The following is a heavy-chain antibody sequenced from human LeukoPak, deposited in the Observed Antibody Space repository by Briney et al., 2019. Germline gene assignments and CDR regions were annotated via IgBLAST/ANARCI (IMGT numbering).Heavy chain of an antibody. CDR3: TRHDYGSGRRDY. Sequence: SETLSLTCTVSGGSISSSSYYWGWIRQPPGKGLEWIGNIYYSGSTSYNPSPKSRVIISVDTSKNQFSLNLSSVTAADTAVYYCTRHDYGSGRRDYWGQGTLVTVSS. D-gene: IGHD3-10*01. CDR1: GGSISSSSYY. J-gene: IGHJ4*02. V-gene: IGHV4-39*01. CDR2: IYYSGST.